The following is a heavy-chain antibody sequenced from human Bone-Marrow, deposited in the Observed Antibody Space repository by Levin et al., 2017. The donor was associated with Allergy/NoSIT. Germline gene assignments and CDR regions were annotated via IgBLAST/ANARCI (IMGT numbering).Heavy chain of an antibody. D-gene: IGHD3-16*01. CDR3: ARIGGPSFLGPDY. Sequence: SETLSLSCTVSGGSMNTYSYLWGWIRQPPGKGLEWIGSIHHGGSTYYNPSLQSRVTISVDTSKNEFSLRLTSVTAADTAVFYCARIGGPSFLGPDYWGQGTLVIVSS. CDR2: IHHGGST. CDR1: GGSMNTYSYL. J-gene: IGHJ4*02. V-gene: IGHV4-39*01.